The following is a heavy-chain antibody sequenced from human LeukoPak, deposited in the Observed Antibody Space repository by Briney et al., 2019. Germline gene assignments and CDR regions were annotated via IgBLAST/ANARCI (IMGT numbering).Heavy chain of an antibody. CDR3: TTAAHEYGGHSLQYYYYYMDV. J-gene: IGHJ6*03. CDR2: IKSHSGGGTK. Sequence: GGSLRLSCEASGFTFGDAWMSWVRQAPGKGLQWVGRIKSHSGGGTKDYSASVKGRFDISRDDSKNTLFLQMNSLEIEDTGVYYCTTAAHEYGGHSLQYYYYYMDVWGKGTTVTVSS. D-gene: IGHD4-23*01. V-gene: IGHV3-15*01. CDR1: GFTFGDAW.